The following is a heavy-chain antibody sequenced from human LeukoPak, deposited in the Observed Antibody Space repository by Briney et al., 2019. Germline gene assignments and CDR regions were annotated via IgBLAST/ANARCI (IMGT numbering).Heavy chain of an antibody. CDR3: ARGYSSGRVDY. CDR2: IYYSGST. D-gene: IGHD6-19*01. V-gene: IGHV4-59*01. CDR1: GGSISGYY. Sequence: SETPSLTRTSPGGSISGYYWSWIPQPPGKGLEWIAYIYYSGSTNYNPSLKSRITISVDTSKNQFSLKLSSVTAADTAFYYCARGYSSGRVDYWGQGTLVTVSS. J-gene: IGHJ4*02.